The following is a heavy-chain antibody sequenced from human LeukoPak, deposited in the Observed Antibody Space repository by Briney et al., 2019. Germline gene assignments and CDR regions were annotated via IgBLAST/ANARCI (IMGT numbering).Heavy chain of an antibody. Sequence: SETLSLTCTVSGGSISSCSYYWGWIRQPPGKGLEWIGSIYYSGSTYYNPSLKSRVTISVDTSKNQFSLKLSSVTAADTAVYYCARTTPVTAGIDYWGQGTLVTVSS. CDR1: GGSISSCSYY. CDR2: IYYSGST. J-gene: IGHJ4*02. CDR3: ARTTPVTAGIDY. D-gene: IGHD3-10*01. V-gene: IGHV4-39*01.